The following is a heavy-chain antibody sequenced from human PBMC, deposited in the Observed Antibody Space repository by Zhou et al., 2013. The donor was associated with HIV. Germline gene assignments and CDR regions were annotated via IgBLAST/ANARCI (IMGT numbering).Heavy chain of an antibody. CDR2: IIPILGTV. J-gene: IGHJ2*01. D-gene: IGHD5-12*01. Sequence: QVQLVQSGTEVKKPGSSVKVSCKASGGTLSSFAVSWVRQAPGQGLEWMGGIIPILGTVYDAQKFQGRVTITADESMSTAYMELSSLRSEDTAVYYCARGDGYNYGWYFDLWGRGTWSLSPQ. CDR1: GGTLSSFA. V-gene: IGHV1-69*12. CDR3: ARGDGYNYGWYFDL.